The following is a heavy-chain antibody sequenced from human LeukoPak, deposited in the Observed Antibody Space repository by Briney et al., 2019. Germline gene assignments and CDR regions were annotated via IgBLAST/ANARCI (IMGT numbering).Heavy chain of an antibody. CDR2: IIPIFGTA. V-gene: IGHV1-69*01. CDR3: ARDRIQLSGFPLMDY. D-gene: IGHD5-18*01. CDR1: GGTFSSYA. J-gene: IGHJ4*02. Sequence: ASVKVSCKASGGTFSSYAISWVRQAPGQGLEWMGGIIPIFGTANYAQKFQGRVTITADGSTSTAYMELSSLRSEDTAVYYCARDRIQLSGFPLMDYWGQGTLVTVSS.